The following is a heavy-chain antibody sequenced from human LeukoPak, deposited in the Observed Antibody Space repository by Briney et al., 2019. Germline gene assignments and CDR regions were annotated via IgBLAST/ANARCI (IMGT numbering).Heavy chain of an antibody. J-gene: IGHJ3*02. CDR1: GYTFTGYY. V-gene: IGHV1-2*02. CDR3: ARDPNYDYVWGSYRLEAFDI. CDR2: INPNSGGT. Sequence: ASVKVSCKASGYTFTGYYMHWVRQAPGQGLEWMGWINPNSGGTNYAQKFQGRVTMTRDTSIRTAYMELRSLRSDETAVYYCARDPNYDYVWGSYRLEAFDIWGQGTMVTVSS. D-gene: IGHD3-16*02.